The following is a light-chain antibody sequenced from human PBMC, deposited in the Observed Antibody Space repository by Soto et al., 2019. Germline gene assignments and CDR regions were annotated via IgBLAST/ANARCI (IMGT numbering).Light chain of an antibody. CDR2: TAS. V-gene: IGKV1-39*01. CDR3: QQSYSPYT. CDR1: QSISTY. Sequence: DIQMTQSPSSLSASVGDRVTISCRASQSISTYLNWYQQKPGKAPNLLIYTASNLQSGVPSRFSGGGSGTDFTLTISSLQPEDFATYYCQQSYSPYTFGQGTKLEIK. J-gene: IGKJ2*01.